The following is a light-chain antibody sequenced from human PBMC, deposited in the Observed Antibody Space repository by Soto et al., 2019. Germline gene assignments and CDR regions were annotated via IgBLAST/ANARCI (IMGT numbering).Light chain of an antibody. Sequence: QSALTQPPSVSAAPGQKVTIFCSGSSSNIGNYFVSWYQQLPGTAPKLLIYDNYKRPSGVPDRISGSKSGTSASLAISGLRSEDEADYYCAAWDDRLSGLVFGRGTKLTVL. J-gene: IGLJ2*01. CDR3: AAWDDRLSGLV. V-gene: IGLV1-51*01. CDR2: DNY. CDR1: SSNIGNYF.